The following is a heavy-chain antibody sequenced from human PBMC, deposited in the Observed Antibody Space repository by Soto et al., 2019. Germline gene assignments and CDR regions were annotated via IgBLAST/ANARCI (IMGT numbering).Heavy chain of an antibody. J-gene: IGHJ4*02. CDR3: ARGGYYYDSSGYYSDY. Sequence: QVQLVQSEAEVKKPGASVKVSCKASGYTFTGYGIGWVRQAPGQGLEWMGWISGYNANTNYPQKLQGRITMTTDTSTSTAYMELRSLRSDDTAVYYCARGGYYYDSSGYYSDYRGQGTLVTVSS. CDR1: GYTFTGYG. CDR2: ISGYNANT. V-gene: IGHV1-18*01. D-gene: IGHD3-22*01.